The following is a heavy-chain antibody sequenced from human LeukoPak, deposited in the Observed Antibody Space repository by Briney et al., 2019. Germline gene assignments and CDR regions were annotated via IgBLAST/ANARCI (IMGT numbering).Heavy chain of an antibody. CDR3: GRDVSPVAGTAWFDP. J-gene: IGHJ5*02. CDR1: GFTFSTYA. D-gene: IGHD6-19*01. CDR2: IVYDGSSK. V-gene: IGHV3-30*04. Sequence: PGTSLRLSCEVSGFTFSTYAMQWVRRAPGKGLEWVGVIVYDGSSKYYADSVKGRFTISRDNSRNTLYLQMNSLKTDDTAVYYCGRDVSPVAGTAWFDPWGQGTLVTVSS.